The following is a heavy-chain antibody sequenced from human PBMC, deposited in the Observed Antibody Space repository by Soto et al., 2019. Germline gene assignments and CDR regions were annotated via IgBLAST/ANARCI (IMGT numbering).Heavy chain of an antibody. Sequence: PGESLKISCKASGYSIANYWIGWVRQMPGKGLEWMGIVYPADSDTRYSPSFQGQVTISADKSISTAYLQWTSLKASDTAIYYCSKFKYSTSVRYLQHWGQGTPVTVSS. V-gene: IGHV5-51*01. CDR2: VYPADSDT. CDR1: GYSIANYW. J-gene: IGHJ1*01. D-gene: IGHD6-6*01. CDR3: SKFKYSTSVRYLQH.